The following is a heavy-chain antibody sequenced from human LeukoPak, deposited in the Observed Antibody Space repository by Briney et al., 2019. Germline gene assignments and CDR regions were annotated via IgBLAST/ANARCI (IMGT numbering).Heavy chain of an antibody. D-gene: IGHD5-12*01. CDR3: ARDNGGYDWALEV. CDR2: ISYDGSNK. J-gene: IGHJ6*02. Sequence: GRSLRLSCAASGFTFSSYAMHWVRQAPGKGLEWVAVISYDGSNKYYADSVKGRFIISRDNSKNRLYLQMTSRRAEDTAVYYCARDNGGYDWALEVWGQGTTVTVSS. CDR1: GFTFSSYA. V-gene: IGHV3-30-3*01.